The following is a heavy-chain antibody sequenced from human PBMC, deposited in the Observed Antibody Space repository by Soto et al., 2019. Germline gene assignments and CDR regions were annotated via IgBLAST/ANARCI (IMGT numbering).Heavy chain of an antibody. CDR1: GFTVDDYA. CDR2: ISWNSETI. D-gene: IGHD4-17*01. Sequence: GGSLRLSCAASGFTVDDYAMHWVRQAPGKGLEWVSGISWNSETIDYADSVKGRYTISRDNAKSSLFLQMNSLRPDDTALYYCAKDMKWGGMTTIHYFDSWGQGTLVTVSS. CDR3: AKDMKWGGMTTIHYFDS. J-gene: IGHJ4*02. V-gene: IGHV3-9*01.